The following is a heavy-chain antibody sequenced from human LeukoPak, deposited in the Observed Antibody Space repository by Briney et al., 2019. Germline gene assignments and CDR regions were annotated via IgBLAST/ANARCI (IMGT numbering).Heavy chain of an antibody. J-gene: IGHJ2*01. CDR3: AKNWHFDL. V-gene: IGHV3-23*01. CDR1: GFTFIIDA. Sequence: GGSLTLSCIPSGFTFIIDAVTCVPHAPGKGLECVAGIFCCSGAITYYPHSAKGRFTVSRDNSRNTVYLQMNRLRAEDTALYYWAKNWHFDLWGRGTLVTVSS. CDR2: IFCCSGAIT.